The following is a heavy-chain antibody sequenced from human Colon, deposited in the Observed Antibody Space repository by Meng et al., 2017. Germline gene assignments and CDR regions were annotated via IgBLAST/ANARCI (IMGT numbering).Heavy chain of an antibody. Sequence: QVQLGRCWSEVKKPGDLVKAFCKASGYTFTSEEIHWMRQAPGQGFEWMGWMSPSSGNTGYEQKFQGRVTMTRNISITTAYMELSSLRFDDTGVYYCARTATRWGQGTLVTVSS. CDR1: GYTFTSEE. V-gene: IGHV1-8*01. J-gene: IGHJ4*02. CDR3: ARTATR. CDR2: MSPSSGNT.